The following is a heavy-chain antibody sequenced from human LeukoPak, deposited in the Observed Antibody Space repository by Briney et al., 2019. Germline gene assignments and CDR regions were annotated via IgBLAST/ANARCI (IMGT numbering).Heavy chain of an antibody. CDR1: GYTFTSYY. V-gene: IGHV1-69*06. Sequence: SVKVSCKASGYTFTSYYMHWVRQAPGQGLEWMGGIIPIFGTANYAQKFQGRVTITADKSTSTAYMELSSLRSEDTAVYYCARETLSGSYYAFDYWGQGTLVTVSS. CDR2: IIPIFGTA. J-gene: IGHJ4*02. CDR3: ARETLSGSYYAFDY. D-gene: IGHD1-26*01.